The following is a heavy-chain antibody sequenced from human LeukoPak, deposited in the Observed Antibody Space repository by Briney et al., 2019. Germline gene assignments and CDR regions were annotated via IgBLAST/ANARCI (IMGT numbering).Heavy chain of an antibody. CDR3: ARTGSTVTMLYPFAH. CDR1: GGSIGSYY. D-gene: IGHD4-17*01. J-gene: IGHJ4*02. V-gene: IGHV4-59*01. Sequence: SETLSLTCTVSGGSIGSYYGSWIRQPPLEGLRWIGCIYYSGSTNYSPSLKSRVSISVDTSKNQFSLKLSSVTAADTAVYYCARTGSTVTMLYPFAHWGQGTLVTVSS. CDR2: IYYSGST.